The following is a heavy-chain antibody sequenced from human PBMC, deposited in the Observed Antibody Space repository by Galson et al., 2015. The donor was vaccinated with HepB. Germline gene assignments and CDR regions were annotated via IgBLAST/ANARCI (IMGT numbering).Heavy chain of an antibody. CDR3: ARLKLLWFGGMWVYYGMDV. D-gene: IGHD3-10*01. Sequence: QSGAEVKKPGESLRISCKGSGYSFTSYWISWVRQMPGKGLEWMGRIDPSDSYTNYSPSFQGHVTISADKSISTAYLQWSSLKASDTAMYYCARLKLLWFGGMWVYYGMDVWGQGTTVTVSS. J-gene: IGHJ6*02. V-gene: IGHV5-10-1*01. CDR1: GYSFTSYW. CDR2: IDPSDSYT.